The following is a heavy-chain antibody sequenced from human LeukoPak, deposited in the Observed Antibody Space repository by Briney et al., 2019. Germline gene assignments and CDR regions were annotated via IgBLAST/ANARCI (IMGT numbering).Heavy chain of an antibody. Sequence: GGSLRLSCAASGFTFSSYAMHWVRQAPGKGLEWVAVISYDGSNKYYADSVKGRFTISRDNSKNTLYLQMNSLRAEDTAVYYCARDGGQYLEGYSSSWYPYYYYGMDVWGQGTTVTVSS. D-gene: IGHD6-13*01. J-gene: IGHJ6*02. V-gene: IGHV3-30-3*01. CDR3: ARDGGQYLEGYSSSWYPYYYYGMDV. CDR1: GFTFSSYA. CDR2: ISYDGSNK.